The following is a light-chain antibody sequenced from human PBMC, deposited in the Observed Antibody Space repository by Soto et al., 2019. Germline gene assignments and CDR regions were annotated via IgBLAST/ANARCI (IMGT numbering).Light chain of an antibody. CDR3: QSYDNSLSGSWV. CDR2: GNS. J-gene: IGLJ3*02. V-gene: IGLV1-40*01. CDR1: SSNTGTGYH. Sequence: QSVLTQPPSVSGAPGQKVTISCTGTSSNTGTGYHVHWYQQLPATAPKLLIYGNSNRPSGVPDRFSGSKSGTSASLAITGLQPEDEAVYYCQSYDNSLSGSWVFGGGTKVTVL.